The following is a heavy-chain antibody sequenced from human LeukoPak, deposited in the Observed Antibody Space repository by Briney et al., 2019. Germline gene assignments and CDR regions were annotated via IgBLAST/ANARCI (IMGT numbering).Heavy chain of an antibody. J-gene: IGHJ4*02. CDR3: ARGRALDY. CDR2: IYSGGST. CDR1: GFTVSSNY. Sequence: PGGSLRLSCAASGFTVSSNYMSWVRQVRGKGLEWVSVIYSGGSTYYADYVKGRFTISRDNSKNTLYLQMNSLRAEDTAVYYCARGRALDYWGQGTLVTVSS. V-gene: IGHV3-66*01.